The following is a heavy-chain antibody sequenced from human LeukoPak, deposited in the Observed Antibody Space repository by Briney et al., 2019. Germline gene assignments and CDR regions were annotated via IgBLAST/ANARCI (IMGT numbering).Heavy chain of an antibody. CDR3: AKVQTTVVTPYDY. D-gene: IGHD4-23*01. CDR1: GFTFSSYA. J-gene: IGHJ4*02. CDR2: ISGSGGST. V-gene: IGHV3-23*01. Sequence: QSGGSLRLSCAASGFTFSSYAMSWVRQAPGKGLEWVSAISGSGGSTYYADSVKDRFTISRDNSKNTLYLQMNSLRAEDTAVYYCAKVQTTVVTPYDYWGQGTLVTVSS.